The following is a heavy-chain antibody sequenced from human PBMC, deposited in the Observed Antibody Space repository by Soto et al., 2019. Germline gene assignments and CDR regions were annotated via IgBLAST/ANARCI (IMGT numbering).Heavy chain of an antibody. Sequence: EVQLLDSGGGLVQPGGSLRLSCAASGFTFSNYAMTWVRQGPGKGLGWVSGISGSGGRSYYADSVKGRFTISRDNSKSTLYLQKNSLRAEETAVYYCAKAYFVWSSEQPYYFDYWGQGTLVTVSS. V-gene: IGHV3-23*01. J-gene: IGHJ4*02. CDR1: GFTFSNYA. D-gene: IGHD3-16*01. CDR2: ISGSGGRS. CDR3: AKAYFVWSSEQPYYFDY.